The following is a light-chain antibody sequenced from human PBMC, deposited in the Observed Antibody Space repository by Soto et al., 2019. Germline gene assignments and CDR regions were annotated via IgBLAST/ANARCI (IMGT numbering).Light chain of an antibody. CDR2: EVS. CDR3: SSKSPDF. J-gene: IGLJ1*01. V-gene: IGLV2-8*01. Sequence: QSVLTQPPSASGSPGQSVTITCTGTSNDVGGYNYVSWYQQQHPGKAPKLMIYEVSKRPSGVPDRFSGSKSGNTASLAVSGLQAEDEADYYCSSKSPDFFGTGTKVTVL. CDR1: SNDVGGYNY.